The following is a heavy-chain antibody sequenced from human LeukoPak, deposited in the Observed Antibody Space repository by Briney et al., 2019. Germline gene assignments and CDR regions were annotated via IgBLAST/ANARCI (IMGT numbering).Heavy chain of an antibody. CDR1: GFTVSSNY. J-gene: IGHJ3*02. V-gene: IGHV3-48*04. D-gene: IGHD2-2*01. CDR2: ISSSSSTI. CDR3: ARDPAMDAFDI. Sequence: PGGSLRLSCAASGFTVSSNYMSWVRQAPGKGLEWVSYISSSSSTIYYADSVKGRFTISRDNAKNSLYLQMNSLRAEDTAVYYCARDPAMDAFDIWGQGTMVTVSS.